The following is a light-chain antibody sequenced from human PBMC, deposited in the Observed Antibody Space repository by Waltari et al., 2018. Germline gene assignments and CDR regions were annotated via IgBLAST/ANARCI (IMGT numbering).Light chain of an antibody. CDR1: QDISSY. CDR3: QQLLSYPLT. CDR2: AAS. Sequence: DIQLTQSPPFLSTSLGDRVTITCRANQDISSYLAWYQQNPGKAPKLLISAASALQSAVPSRFSGSGSGTEFTLTISSLQSEDIATYYCQQLLSYPLTFGGGTKVEIK. J-gene: IGKJ4*01. V-gene: IGKV1-9*01.